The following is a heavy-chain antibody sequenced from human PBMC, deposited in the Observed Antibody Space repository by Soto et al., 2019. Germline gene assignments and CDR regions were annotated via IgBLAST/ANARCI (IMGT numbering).Heavy chain of an antibody. D-gene: IGHD3-10*01. CDR1: GYTFTNYG. CDR2: INVYNGNT. V-gene: IGHV1-18*01. J-gene: IGHJ5*02. Sequence: ASVKVSCKASGYTFTNYGISWVRQAPGQGFEWMGWINVYNGNTKYAQKVQGRVTMTTDTSTSTAYMELRSLRSDDTAVYYCARGVGSGSYYNQYNWFDPWGQGTLVTVS. CDR3: ARGVGSGSYYNQYNWFDP.